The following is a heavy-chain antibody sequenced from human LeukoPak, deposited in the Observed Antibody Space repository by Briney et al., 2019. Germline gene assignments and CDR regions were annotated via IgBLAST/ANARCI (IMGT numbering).Heavy chain of an antibody. CDR2: ISAYNGNT. CDR3: ARAPVVSGDDY. J-gene: IGHJ4*02. V-gene: IGHV1-18*04. Sequence: GASVKVSCKASGYTFTGYYMHWVRQAPGQGLEWMGWISAYNGNTNYAQKLQGRVTMTTDTSTSTAYMELRSLRSDDTAVYYCARAPVVSGDDYWGQGTLVTVSS. CDR1: GYTFTGYY. D-gene: IGHD3-22*01.